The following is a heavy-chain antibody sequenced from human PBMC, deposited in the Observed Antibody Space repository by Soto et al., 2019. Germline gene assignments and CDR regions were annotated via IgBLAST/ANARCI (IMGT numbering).Heavy chain of an antibody. Sequence: EVQLVESGGGLVQPGGSLRLSCAASGFTFSSYSMNGVRQAPGKGLEWLSYISSSISTMHYADSVKGRFTISRDNAKNSLYLQINSLRDEDTAVYYCAREVRDTAVADFDYWGQGTLVTVSS. CDR1: GFTFSSYS. D-gene: IGHD5-18*01. CDR2: ISSSISTM. V-gene: IGHV3-48*02. J-gene: IGHJ4*02. CDR3: AREVRDTAVADFDY.